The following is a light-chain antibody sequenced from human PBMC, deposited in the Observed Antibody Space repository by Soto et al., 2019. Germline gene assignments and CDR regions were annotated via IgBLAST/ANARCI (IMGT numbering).Light chain of an antibody. CDR2: DAS. J-gene: IGKJ3*01. Sequence: EIVLTQSPATLSLSPGERATLSCRASQSVSSYLAWYQQKPGQAPRLLIYDASNRATGIPARFSGSGSGTDFTLTISSLEPEDFAVYYCQQRSNWPLVTFGPGTKSVYQT. CDR3: QQRSNWPLVT. V-gene: IGKV3-11*01. CDR1: QSVSSY.